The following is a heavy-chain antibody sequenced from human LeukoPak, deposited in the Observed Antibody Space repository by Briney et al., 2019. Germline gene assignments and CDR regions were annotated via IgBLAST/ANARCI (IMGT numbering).Heavy chain of an antibody. CDR2: ISDNGRST. CDR3: AKDVRPGGGGMDV. Sequence: GGSLRLSCAASGFTLRTLAMNWVRQAPGKGLDWVSTISDNGRSTHYADSVEGRFTISRDNSKNTLDLQMNSLKDEDTAIYYCAKDVRPGGGGMDVWGQGTTVTVSS. J-gene: IGHJ6*02. D-gene: IGHD3-10*02. V-gene: IGHV3-23*01. CDR1: GFTLRTLA.